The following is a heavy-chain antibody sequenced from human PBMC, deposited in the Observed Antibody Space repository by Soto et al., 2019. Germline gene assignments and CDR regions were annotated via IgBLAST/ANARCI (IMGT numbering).Heavy chain of an antibody. J-gene: IGHJ3*02. D-gene: IGHD4-17*01. Sequence: QGQLVQSGAEVKKPGASVKVSCKASEYTFTSYAMHWVRQAPGQRLEWMGWINAGNDNTKYSQKFQGRVTITRDTSASTAYMELSSLRSEATAVYSCARDANDYGAPTPRGSFDISGQGTIVTVSS. CDR3: ARDANDYGAPTPRGSFDI. CDR2: INAGNDNT. CDR1: EYTFTSYA. V-gene: IGHV1-3*01.